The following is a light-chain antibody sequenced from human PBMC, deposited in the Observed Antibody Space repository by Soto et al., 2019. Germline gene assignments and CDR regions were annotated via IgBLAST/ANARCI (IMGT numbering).Light chain of an antibody. V-gene: IGKV3-11*01. CDR2: DAS. J-gene: IGKJ1*01. Sequence: EIVLTQSPATLSLSPGERATLSCRASQSVSSYLAWYQQKPGQAPRLLIYDASNRATGIPARFSGSGSGTEFTLTISSLEPEDFAVYYCQQRSNWPSLTFGQGTKVEIK. CDR1: QSVSSY. CDR3: QQRSNWPSLT.